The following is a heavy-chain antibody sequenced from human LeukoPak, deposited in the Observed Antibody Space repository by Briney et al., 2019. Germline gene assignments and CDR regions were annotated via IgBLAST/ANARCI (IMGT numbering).Heavy chain of an antibody. Sequence: SETLSLTCTVSGGSISSYYWSWIRQPPGKGLEWIGYIYYSGSTNYNPSLKSRVTISVDTSKNQFSLKLSSVTAADTAVYYCARDLWGQLAGEFDYWGQGTLVTVSS. V-gene: IGHV4-59*01. J-gene: IGHJ4*02. D-gene: IGHD6-13*01. CDR2: IYYSGST. CDR3: ARDLWGQLAGEFDY. CDR1: GGSISSYY.